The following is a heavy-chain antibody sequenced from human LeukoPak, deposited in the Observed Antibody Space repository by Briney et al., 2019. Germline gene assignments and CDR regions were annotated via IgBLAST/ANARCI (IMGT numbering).Heavy chain of an antibody. V-gene: IGHV3-53*01. CDR1: GFTVSSNY. J-gene: IGHJ4*02. CDR3: AARKVRGVWFYLDY. D-gene: IGHD3-10*01. CDR2: VYSGGST. Sequence: PGGSLRLSCAASGFTVSSNYMSWVRQAPGKGLEWVSVVYSGGSTYYADSVEGRFAISTDNSKNTLYLQMNSLRVEDTAVYFCAARKVRGVWFYLDYWGQGTLVTVSS.